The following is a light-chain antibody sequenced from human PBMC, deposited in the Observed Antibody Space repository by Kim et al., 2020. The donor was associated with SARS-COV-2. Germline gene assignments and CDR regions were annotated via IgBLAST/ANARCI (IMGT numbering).Light chain of an antibody. Sequence: GQSNPISCTGTSSDVGCYIHVSWYQQHPGKAPKLIIYDVNKRPSGASDRFSGSKSANTASLTISGLQAEDEAEYYCASFTSSTTWVFGGGTQLTVL. CDR2: DVN. CDR3: ASFTSSTTWV. J-gene: IGLJ3*02. CDR1: SSDVGCYIH. V-gene: IGLV2-14*04.